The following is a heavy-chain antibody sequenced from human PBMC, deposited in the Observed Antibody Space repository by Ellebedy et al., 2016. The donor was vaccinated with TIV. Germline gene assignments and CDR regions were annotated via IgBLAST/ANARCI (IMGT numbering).Heavy chain of an antibody. J-gene: IGHJ4*02. CDR1: GFTFTSYA. V-gene: IGHV3-64*04. Sequence: PGGSLRLSCSASGFTFTSYAMHWVRQAPGKGLEYVSAISNNGGSTYYTDSVKGRFTISRDNSKKTLYLQMNSLRAEDTAVDYCAKGRGGGSDSSAPRYYFDNWGQGTLVSVSS. D-gene: IGHD3-22*01. CDR3: AKGRGGGSDSSAPRYYFDN. CDR2: ISNNGGST.